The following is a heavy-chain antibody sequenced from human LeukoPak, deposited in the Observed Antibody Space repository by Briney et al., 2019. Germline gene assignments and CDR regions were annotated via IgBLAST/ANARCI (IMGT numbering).Heavy chain of an antibody. CDR2: VSGSGGST. D-gene: IGHD3-9*01. J-gene: IGHJ4*02. CDR1: GFTFSSYA. CDR3: ARDNILTGLT. V-gene: IGHV3-23*01. Sequence: GGSLRLPCAASGFTFSSYAMSWVRQAPGKGLEWVSAVSGSGGSTYYADSVKGRFTISRDNAKNSLYLQMNSLTAEDTAVYYCARDNILTGLTGGQGTLVTVSS.